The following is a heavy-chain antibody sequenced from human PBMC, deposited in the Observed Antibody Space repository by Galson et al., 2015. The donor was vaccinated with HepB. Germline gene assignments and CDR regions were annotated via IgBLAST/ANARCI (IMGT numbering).Heavy chain of an antibody. CDR3: ARGFDYGENKGPLGDAFDI. Sequence: SETLSLTCAVYGGSFSGYYWSWIRQPPGKGLEWIGEINHSGSTNYNPSLKSRVTISVDTSKNQFSPKLSSVTAADTAMYYCARGFDYGENKGPLGDAFDIWGQGTMVTVSS. CDR2: INHSGST. J-gene: IGHJ3*02. CDR1: GGSFSGYY. V-gene: IGHV4-34*01. D-gene: IGHD4-17*01.